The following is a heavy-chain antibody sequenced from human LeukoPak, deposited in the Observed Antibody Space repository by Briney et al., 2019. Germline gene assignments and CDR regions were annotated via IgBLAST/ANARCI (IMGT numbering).Heavy chain of an antibody. CDR2: IYYSGST. Sequence: PSETLSLTCTVSGGSVSSGSYYWSWIRQPPGKGLEWIGYIYYSGSTNYNPSHKSRVTISIDTSKNQFSLKLSSVTAADTAVYYCARDRVRGSSNPYFDYWGQGTLVTVSS. V-gene: IGHV4-61*01. D-gene: IGHD1-26*01. CDR1: GGSVSSGSYY. CDR3: ARDRVRGSSNPYFDY. J-gene: IGHJ4*02.